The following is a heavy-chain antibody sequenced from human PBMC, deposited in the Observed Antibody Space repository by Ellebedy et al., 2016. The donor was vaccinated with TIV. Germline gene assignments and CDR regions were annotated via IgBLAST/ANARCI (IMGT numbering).Heavy chain of an antibody. CDR3: AKDQYNWYFRYFDF. V-gene: IGHV3-30*18. J-gene: IGHJ4*02. Sequence: PGGSLRLSCATSGLVFRTYGFHWFRQAPGKGLEWVAVISFDGKRIHYVDSVKGRFTISRDNSKDTLYLEMNSLRPDDTAVYYCAKDQYNWYFRYFDFWGQGTLVAVSS. CDR2: ISFDGKRI. D-gene: IGHD1-1*01. CDR1: GLVFRTYG.